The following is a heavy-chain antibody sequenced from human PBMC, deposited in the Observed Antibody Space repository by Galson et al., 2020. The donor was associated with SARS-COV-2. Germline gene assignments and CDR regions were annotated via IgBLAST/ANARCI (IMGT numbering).Heavy chain of an antibody. CDR1: DYSISGGYL. Sequence: SETLSLTCAVSDYSISGGYLWGWTRQPPGKGLEWIGTIYHSGSTYYNPSLKSRVTIAADTSRNQFSLQLSSVTAADTAVYFCARGLDDSGNYYYYYYMDFWGKGTTVTVSS. CDR3: ARGLDDSGNYYYYYYMDF. CDR2: IYHSGST. D-gene: IGHD3-10*01. V-gene: IGHV4-38-2*01. J-gene: IGHJ6*03.